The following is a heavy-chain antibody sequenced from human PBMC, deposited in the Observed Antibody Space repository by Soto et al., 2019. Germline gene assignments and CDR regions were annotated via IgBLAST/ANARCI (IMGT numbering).Heavy chain of an antibody. CDR3: ARGYSYGVYDY. J-gene: IGHJ4*02. V-gene: IGHV1-18*01. D-gene: IGHD5-18*01. CDR2: ISAYNGNT. CDR1: GYTFTNYG. Sequence: ASVEVSCKASGYTFTNYGITWGRQAPGQGLEWMGWISAYNGNTHYAQKLQGRVTMTTVTSTSTAYMELRSLRSDDTAVYYCARGYSYGVYDYWGQGTLVTVSS.